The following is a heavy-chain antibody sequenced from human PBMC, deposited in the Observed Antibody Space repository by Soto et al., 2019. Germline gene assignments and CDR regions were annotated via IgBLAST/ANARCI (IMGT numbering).Heavy chain of an antibody. Sequence: QVQLQESGPGLVKPSQTLSLTCTVSDGSISSGGYYWSWIRQHPGKGLEWIGYIYYSGSTYYNPSLKSRVTISVDTSKNQSSLKLSSVTAADTAVYYCARATIDHYNWFDPWGQGTLVTVSS. J-gene: IGHJ5*02. CDR1: DGSISSGGYY. CDR2: IYYSGST. CDR3: ARATIDHYNWFDP. V-gene: IGHV4-31*03.